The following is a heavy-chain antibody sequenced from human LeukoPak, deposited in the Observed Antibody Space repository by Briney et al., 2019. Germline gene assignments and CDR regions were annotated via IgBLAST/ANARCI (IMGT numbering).Heavy chain of an antibody. D-gene: IGHD3-10*01. CDR1: GFTFSSYA. CDR3: AKRNYYGSGSYYN. V-gene: IGHV3-23*01. Sequence: GGSLRLSCAASGFTFSSYAMSWVRPAPGKGLEWVSAISGSGGSTYYADSVKGRFTISRDNSKNTLYLQMNSLRAEDTAVYYCAKRNYYGSGSYYNWGQGTLVTVSS. CDR2: ISGSGGST. J-gene: IGHJ4*02.